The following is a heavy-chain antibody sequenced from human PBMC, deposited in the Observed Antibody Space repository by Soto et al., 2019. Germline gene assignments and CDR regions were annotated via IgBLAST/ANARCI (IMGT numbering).Heavy chain of an antibody. J-gene: IGHJ6*02. V-gene: IGHV3-48*02. Sequence: EVPLVESGGGLVQRGGSVRLSCAASGFTLSIYSMNWVRQAPRKGLEWVSYISGTSETIYYADSVKGRFTISRDNASKSLYLQMNRLGDGDTAVYYCARGFDRQYGKDVWGQGTTVTVSS. CDR1: GFTLSIYS. CDR3: ARGFDRQYGKDV. CDR2: ISGTSETI. D-gene: IGHD3-10*01.